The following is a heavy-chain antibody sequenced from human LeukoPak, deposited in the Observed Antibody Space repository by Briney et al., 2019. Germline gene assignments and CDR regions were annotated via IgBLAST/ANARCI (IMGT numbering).Heavy chain of an antibody. D-gene: IGHD3-10*01. V-gene: IGHV4-39*01. CDR3: ARHRRYYGSGSYYSDFDS. CDR2: IFYSGST. Sequence: SETLSLTCTVSGVSISSSDYYWGWIRQPPGKGLEGIGSIFYSGSTYYDPSLKIPFTISASMSKNYFSLRLSSVPAADTATYYCARHRRYYGSGSYYSDFDSWGQGILVTVSS. J-gene: IGHJ4*02. CDR1: GVSISSSDYY.